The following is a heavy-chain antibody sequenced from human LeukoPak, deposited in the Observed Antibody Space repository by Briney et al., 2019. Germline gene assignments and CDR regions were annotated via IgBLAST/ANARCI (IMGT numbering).Heavy chain of an antibody. V-gene: IGHV4-34*01. Sequence: SETLSLTCAVYGGSFSGYYWSWIRQPPGKGLEWIGEINHSGSTSYNPSLKSRVTISVDKSKNQFSLKLSSVTAADTAVYYCARDIAAAGTYVVSNYWGQGTLVTVSS. D-gene: IGHD6-13*01. CDR2: INHSGST. CDR1: GGSFSGYY. CDR3: ARDIAAAGTYVVSNY. J-gene: IGHJ4*02.